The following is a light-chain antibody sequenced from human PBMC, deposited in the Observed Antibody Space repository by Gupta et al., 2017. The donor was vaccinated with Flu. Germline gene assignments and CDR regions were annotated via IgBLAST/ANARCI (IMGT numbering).Light chain of an antibody. CDR2: EVN. V-gene: IGLV2-14*01. Sequence: SMTSSCTGTSGDIGDYNYVSWYQNHPGKALKLMIFEVNLRSSGVYDRFSGYKSGNTAFLTISGLQAEDEADYYCSSYSRYNTLVFGGGTKVTVL. CDR3: SSYSRYNTLV. J-gene: IGLJ3*02. CDR1: SGDIGDYNY.